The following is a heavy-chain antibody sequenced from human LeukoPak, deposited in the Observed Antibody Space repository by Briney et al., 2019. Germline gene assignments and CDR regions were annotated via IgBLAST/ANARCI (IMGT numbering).Heavy chain of an antibody. D-gene: IGHD6-13*01. V-gene: IGHV4-59*01. CDR1: GGSISRYY. CDR3: ARAIPGYSSSWFPANWFDP. Sequence: SSETLSLTCTVSGGSISRYYWSWFRQPPGKGLEWIGYIYYSGSTNYNPSLKSRVTISVDTSKNQFSLKLSSVTAADTAVYYCARAIPGYSSSWFPANWFDPWGQGTLVTVSS. CDR2: IYYSGST. J-gene: IGHJ5*02.